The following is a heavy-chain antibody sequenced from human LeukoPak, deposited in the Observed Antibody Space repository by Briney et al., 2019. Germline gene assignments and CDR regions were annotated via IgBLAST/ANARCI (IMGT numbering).Heavy chain of an antibody. Sequence: SSETLSLTCTVSGGSISSSSYYWGWIRQPPGKGLEWIGSIYYSGSTYYNPSLKSRVTISVDTSKNQFSLKLSSVTAADTAVYYCARLARLAVAAPPDYWGQGTLVTVSS. CDR2: IYYSGST. V-gene: IGHV4-39*01. CDR3: ARLARLAVAAPPDY. CDR1: GGSISSSSYY. J-gene: IGHJ4*02. D-gene: IGHD6-19*01.